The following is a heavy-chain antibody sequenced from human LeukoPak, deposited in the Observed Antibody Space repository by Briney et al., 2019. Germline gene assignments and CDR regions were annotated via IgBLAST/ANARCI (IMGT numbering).Heavy chain of an antibody. CDR2: ISGSGGST. D-gene: IGHD6-13*01. CDR1: GFTFSSYA. J-gene: IGHJ4*02. Sequence: TGGSLRLSCAASGFTFSSYAMSWVRQAPGKGLGWVSAISGSGGSTYYADSVKGRFTISRDNSKNTRYLQMNSLRAEDTAVYYCAKGGSWYYFDYWGQGTLVTVSS. CDR3: AKGGSWYYFDY. V-gene: IGHV3-23*01.